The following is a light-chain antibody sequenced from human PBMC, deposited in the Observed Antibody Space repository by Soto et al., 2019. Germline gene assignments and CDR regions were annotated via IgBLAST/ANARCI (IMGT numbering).Light chain of an antibody. CDR1: SSDVGSYNL. V-gene: IGLV2-23*03. CDR2: EGS. Sequence: QSALTQPASVSGSPGQSIPISCTGTSSDVGSYNLVSWYQQHPGKAPKLMIYEGSKRPSGVSNRFSGSKSGNTASLTISGLQAEDEADYYCCSYAGSSTLVVFGGGTQLTVL. J-gene: IGLJ2*01. CDR3: CSYAGSSTLVV.